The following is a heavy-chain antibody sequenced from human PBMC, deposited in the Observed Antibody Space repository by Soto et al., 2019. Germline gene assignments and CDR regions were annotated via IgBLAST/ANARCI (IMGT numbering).Heavy chain of an antibody. V-gene: IGHV4-39*01. CDR3: ATQEVGGTYVYTFDP. Sequence: QLHLRESVPGLVKPSETLSLTCTVSGGSITRSSYYWGWIRQPPGKGLEWIGSIYYSGSPYYNPSLKSRVTISVDTSKNQFSLKLSSVTAADTAVYYCATQEVGGTYVYTFDPWGQGTLVNVSS. D-gene: IGHD1-26*01. CDR2: IYYSGSP. J-gene: IGHJ5*02. CDR1: GGSITRSSYY.